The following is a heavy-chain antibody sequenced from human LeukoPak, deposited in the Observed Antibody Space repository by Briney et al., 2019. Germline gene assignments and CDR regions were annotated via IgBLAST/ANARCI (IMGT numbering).Heavy chain of an antibody. CDR1: GYTLTELS. J-gene: IGHJ3*02. D-gene: IGHD1-26*01. CDR2: FDPEDGEI. CDR3: ATAVVVGDAFDI. V-gene: IGHV1-24*01. Sequence: ASVKVSCKVSGYTLTELSMHWVRQAPGKGLEWMGGFDPEDGEIIYAQKFQGRVTMTEDTSTDTAYMELSSLRSEDTAVYYCATAVVVGDAFDIWGQGTMVTDSS.